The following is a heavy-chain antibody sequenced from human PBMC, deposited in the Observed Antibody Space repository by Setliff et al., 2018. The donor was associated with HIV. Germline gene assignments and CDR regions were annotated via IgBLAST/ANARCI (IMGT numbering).Heavy chain of an antibody. V-gene: IGHV4-31*03. Sequence: SETLSLTCSVSGGSIRSDGYYWNWIRQHPEKGLEWIGYIYNNGSTYYNPSLESRLMMSIDPSKDQFSLNLRSVTVADTAVYYCARGRYYREISDSLFDLWGQGTLVTVSS. J-gene: IGHJ4*02. CDR3: ARGRYYREISDSLFDL. CDR1: GGSIRSDGYY. CDR2: IYNNGST. D-gene: IGHD3-16*01.